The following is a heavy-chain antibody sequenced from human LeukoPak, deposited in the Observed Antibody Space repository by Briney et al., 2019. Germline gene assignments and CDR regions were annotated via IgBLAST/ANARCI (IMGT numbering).Heavy chain of an antibody. V-gene: IGHV4-4*07. CDR2: IYPSGST. Sequence: SETLSLTCSVSGVSISSYYWNWIRQPAGKGLEWIGRIYPSGSTNYNASLKSRVTMSIDTSMNQFSLKLTSVTAADTALYYCARDKGGTYSRHFDYWGQGALVTVSS. D-gene: IGHD1-26*01. J-gene: IGHJ4*02. CDR1: GVSISSYY. CDR3: ARDKGGTYSRHFDY.